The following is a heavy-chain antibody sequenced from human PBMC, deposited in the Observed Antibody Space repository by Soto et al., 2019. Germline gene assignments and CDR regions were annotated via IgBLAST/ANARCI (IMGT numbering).Heavy chain of an antibody. D-gene: IGHD3-9*01. V-gene: IGHV4-39*01. CDR3: ARLTYYDILPGSYYFDY. CDR1: GGSISSSSYY. Sequence: SETLSLTCTVSGGSISSSSYYWGWIRQPPGKGLEWIGSIYYSGSTYYNPSLKSRVTISVDTSKNQFSLKLSSVTAADTAVYYCARLTYYDILPGSYYFDYWRHVTLVTVS. J-gene: IGHJ4*01. CDR2: IYYSGST.